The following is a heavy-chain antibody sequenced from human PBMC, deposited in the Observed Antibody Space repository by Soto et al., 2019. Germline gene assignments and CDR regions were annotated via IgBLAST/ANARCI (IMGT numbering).Heavy chain of an antibody. V-gene: IGHV3-15*07. Sequence: GGSLRLSCAASGFSLSDAWMHWVRQAPGKGLEWVGRITGKTEGGTTDFAAPVKGRFTISRDDSKSTVYLQMNSLKIEDTGLYYCARYGSGRAADHWGQGTLVT. CDR1: GFSLSDAW. CDR2: ITGKTEGGTT. CDR3: ARYGSGRAADH. J-gene: IGHJ4*02. D-gene: IGHD6-19*01.